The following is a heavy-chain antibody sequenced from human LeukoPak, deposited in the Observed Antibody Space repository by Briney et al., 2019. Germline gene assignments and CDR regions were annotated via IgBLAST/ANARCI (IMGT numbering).Heavy chain of an antibody. D-gene: IGHD6-13*01. Sequence: GASVKVSCKASGYTFRSYGISWVRQAPGQGLEWMGWISAYNGNTNYAQKFKGRVTMTTDTSTSTAYMELRSLRSGDTAVYYCVRSQWSSWFFDYWGQGTLVTVSA. CDR2: ISAYNGNT. CDR1: GYTFRSYG. J-gene: IGHJ4*02. V-gene: IGHV1-18*01. CDR3: VRSQWSSWFFDY.